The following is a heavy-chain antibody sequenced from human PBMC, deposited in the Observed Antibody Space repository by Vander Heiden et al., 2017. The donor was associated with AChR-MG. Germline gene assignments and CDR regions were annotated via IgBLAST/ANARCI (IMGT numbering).Heavy chain of an antibody. CDR1: GGSNSSSTYH. Sequence: QLQLQESGPGLVKPSETLSLTCTVSGGSNSSSTYHWGWIRQPPGKGLEWIGSIYPSGNTYYNPSLKSRVTMSVDSSNNHFSLNLSSVTAADTAVYFCARHPMTFANFDYWGQGTLVTVSS. J-gene: IGHJ4*02. CDR2: IYPSGNT. V-gene: IGHV4-39*01. CDR3: ARHPMTFANFDY.